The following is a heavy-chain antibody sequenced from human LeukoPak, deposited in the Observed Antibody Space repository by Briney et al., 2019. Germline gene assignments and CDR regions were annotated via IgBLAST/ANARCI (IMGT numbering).Heavy chain of an antibody. V-gene: IGHV4-61*03. D-gene: IGHD3-10*01. CDR3: ARWILYSSGSYSDY. CDR2: MHYSGST. J-gene: IGHJ4*02. Sequence: SETLSLTCTVSGGSISNNNYYWAWIRQPPGKGLEWIGYMHYSGSTNYNPSLKSRVTISVDTSKNHFSLKLSSLTAAVRAVYYCARWILYSSGSYSDYWGQGTLSPSPQ. CDR1: GGSISNNNYY.